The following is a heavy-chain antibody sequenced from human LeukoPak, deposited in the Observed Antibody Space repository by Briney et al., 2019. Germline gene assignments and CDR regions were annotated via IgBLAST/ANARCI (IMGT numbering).Heavy chain of an antibody. CDR2: ISGSGGST. V-gene: IGHV3-23*01. CDR1: GFTFSSYA. J-gene: IGHJ5*02. CDR3: AKLSVVVAAKRSDWFDP. Sequence: PGGSLRLSSAASGFTFSSYAMSWVRQAPGKGLEWVSAISGSGGSTYYADSVKGRFTISRDNSKNTLYLQMNSLRAEDTAVYYCAKLSVVVAAKRSDWFDPWGQGTLVTVSS. D-gene: IGHD2-15*01.